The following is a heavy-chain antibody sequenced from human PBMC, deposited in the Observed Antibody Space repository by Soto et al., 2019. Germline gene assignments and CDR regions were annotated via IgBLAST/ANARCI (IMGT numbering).Heavy chain of an antibody. J-gene: IGHJ4*02. CDR1: GGSISSGDYY. CDR3: ARAFDCSGGSRYSGYYFDY. D-gene: IGHD2-15*01. V-gene: IGHV4-30-4*01. CDR2: IYYSGST. Sequence: SETLSLTCTVSGGSISSGDYYWSWIRQPPGKGLEWIGYIYYSGSTYYNPSLKSRVTISVDTSKNQFSLKLSSVTAADTAVYYCARAFDCSGGSRYSGYYFDYWGQGTLVTVSS.